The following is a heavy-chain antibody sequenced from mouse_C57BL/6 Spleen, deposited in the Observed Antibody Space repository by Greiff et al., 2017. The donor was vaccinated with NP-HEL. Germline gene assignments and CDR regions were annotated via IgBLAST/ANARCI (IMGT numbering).Heavy chain of an antibody. Sequence: VQLQQSGPGLVQPSQSLSITCKVSGFSLTSYGVHWVRQSPGKGLEWLGVIWSGGSTDYNAAFISRLSISKDNSKSQVFFKMNSLQADDTAISSCARNSLYYYGSSLDYWGQGTTLTVSS. CDR2: IWSGGST. CDR3: ARNSLYYYGSSLDY. V-gene: IGHV2-2*01. J-gene: IGHJ2*01. D-gene: IGHD1-1*01. CDR1: GFSLTSYG.